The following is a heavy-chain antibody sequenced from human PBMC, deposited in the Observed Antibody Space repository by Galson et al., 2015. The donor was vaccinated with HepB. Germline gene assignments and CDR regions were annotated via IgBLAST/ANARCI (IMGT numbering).Heavy chain of an antibody. D-gene: IGHD6-13*01. CDR2: IYYSGST. J-gene: IGHJ6*02. CDR3: ARGPIAAATYYYYGMDV. Sequence: IRQPPGKGLEWIGYIYYSGSTNYNPSLKSRVTISVDTSKNQFSLKLSSVTAADTAVYYCARGPIAAATYYYYGMDVWGQGTTVTVSS. V-gene: IGHV4-59*01.